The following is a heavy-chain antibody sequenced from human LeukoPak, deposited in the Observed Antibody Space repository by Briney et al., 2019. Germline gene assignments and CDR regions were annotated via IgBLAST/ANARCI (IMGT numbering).Heavy chain of an antibody. CDR3: ARDQGANYYYYGMDV. J-gene: IGHJ6*02. D-gene: IGHD3-16*01. V-gene: IGHV1-18*01. Sequence: AYNGNTNYAQKLQGRVTMTTDTSTSTAYMELRSLRSDDTAVYYCARDQGANYYYYGMDVWGQGTTVTVSS. CDR2: AYNGNT.